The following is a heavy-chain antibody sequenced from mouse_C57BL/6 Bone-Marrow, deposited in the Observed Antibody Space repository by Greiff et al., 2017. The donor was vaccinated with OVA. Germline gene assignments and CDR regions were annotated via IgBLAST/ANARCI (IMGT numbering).Heavy chain of an antibody. J-gene: IGHJ4*01. Sequence: QVQLKESGAELVKPGASVKISCKASGYAFSSYWMNWVKQRPGKGLEWIGQIYPGDGDTNYNGKFKGKATLTADKSSSTAYMQLSSLTSEDSAVYFCARRDGSSFLDYWGQGTSVTVSS. V-gene: IGHV1-80*01. D-gene: IGHD1-1*01. CDR2: IYPGDGDT. CDR3: ARRDGSSFLDY. CDR1: GYAFSSYW.